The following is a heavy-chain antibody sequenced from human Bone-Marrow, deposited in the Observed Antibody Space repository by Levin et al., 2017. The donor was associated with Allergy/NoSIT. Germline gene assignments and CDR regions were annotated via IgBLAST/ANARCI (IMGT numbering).Heavy chain of an antibody. D-gene: IGHD2-8*01. CDR1: GYSFTSYF. CDR2: INPGGGST. Sequence: GESLKISCTSSGYSFTSYFIHWLRQAPGQGLEWMGLINPGGGSTRFAQSFEGRLTVTRDTSTSTVYMDLRSLRSEDTAVYFCARDQGYCSNDRCHLSAFDIWGQGTMVVVSS. CDR3: ARDQGYCSNDRCHLSAFDI. V-gene: IGHV1-46*01. J-gene: IGHJ3*02.